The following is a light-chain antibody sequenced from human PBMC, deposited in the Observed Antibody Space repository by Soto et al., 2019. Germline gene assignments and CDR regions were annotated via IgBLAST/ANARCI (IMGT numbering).Light chain of an antibody. V-gene: IGKV3-20*01. J-gene: IGKJ5*01. Sequence: EIVLTQSPGTLPLSPGERATLSCRASQSVPRSYLAWYQQKPGQAPRLLIYGTSSRATGIPDRISGSGSGTEFTLTISSLQSEDFAVYYCQQYTDWPMTFGQGTRLEIK. CDR2: GTS. CDR1: QSVPRSY. CDR3: QQYTDWPMT.